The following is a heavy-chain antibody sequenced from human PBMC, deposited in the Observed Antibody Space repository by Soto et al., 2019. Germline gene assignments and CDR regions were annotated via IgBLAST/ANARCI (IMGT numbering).Heavy chain of an antibody. CDR3: AREVEGSYSPADF. V-gene: IGHV1-18*01. J-gene: IGHJ4*02. D-gene: IGHD3-10*01. Sequence: QVQLVQSGPEVKKPGASVTVSCKTSGYTFTDHGIDWVRQAPGQGLEWVGWVSSYNGNTNYAYHLKDRVIITTDASTSTAYMELRGLRSDDTAVYYCAREVEGSYSPADFWGQGTPVTVSS. CDR1: GYTFTDHG. CDR2: VSSYNGNT.